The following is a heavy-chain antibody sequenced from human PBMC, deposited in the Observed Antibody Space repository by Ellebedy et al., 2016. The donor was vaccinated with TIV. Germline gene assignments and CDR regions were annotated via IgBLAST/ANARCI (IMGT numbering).Heavy chain of an antibody. CDR1: GFTFSNYW. V-gene: IGHV3-7*03. CDR2: IKQDGGEK. J-gene: IGHJ4*02. Sequence: GESLKISCAASGFTFSNYWMTWVRQAPGKGPECVANIKQDGGEKYYVDSVKGRFTISRDNAETSLYLQMNSLTAADTAVYFCARDLGKSTYSSSPLDYWGQGTLVTVSS. D-gene: IGHD6-6*01. CDR3: ARDLGKSTYSSSPLDY.